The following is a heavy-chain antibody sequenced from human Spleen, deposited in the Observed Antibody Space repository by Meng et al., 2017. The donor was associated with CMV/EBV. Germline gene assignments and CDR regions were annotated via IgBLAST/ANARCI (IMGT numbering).Heavy chain of an antibody. D-gene: IGHD3-10*01. CDR3: ARAAGYYYGSGSYYTLPTFDY. CDR1: GGSISSYY. J-gene: IGHJ4*02. V-gene: IGHV4-34*01. Sequence: SETLSLTCTVSGGSISSYYWSWIRQPPGKGLEWIGEINHSGSTNYNPSLKSRVTISVDTSKNQFSLKLSSVTAADTAVYYCARAAGYYYGSGSYYTLPTFDYWGQGTLVTVSS. CDR2: INHSGST.